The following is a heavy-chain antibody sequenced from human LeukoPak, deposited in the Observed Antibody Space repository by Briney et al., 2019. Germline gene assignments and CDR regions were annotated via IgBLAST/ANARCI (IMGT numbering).Heavy chain of an antibody. J-gene: IGHJ6*03. Sequence: SQTLSLTCTVCGRLMYSHYRTCLRPPAGRGRDWIGRLYPCVSTKYNPCLSSRVPMSLHPSKNQLALKPSDVPAEDTALYYCARLKFYDSNGYTPGNYMDVWGKGTTVTVSS. CDR1: GRLMYSHY. V-gene: IGHV4-4*07. D-gene: IGHD3-22*01. CDR3: ARLKFYDSNGYTPGNYMDV. CDR2: LYPCVST.